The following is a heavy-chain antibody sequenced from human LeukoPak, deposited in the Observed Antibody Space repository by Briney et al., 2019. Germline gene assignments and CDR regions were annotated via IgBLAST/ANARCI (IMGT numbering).Heavy chain of an antibody. D-gene: IGHD1-1*01. Sequence: SGPTLVNPTETLTLTCTCSGFSITSSGLAVGWIRQPPGKALEWLGHIYWNGADYYNTFLRSRLTITKDTSENQVVLTMTNMDPVDTATYYCAHLTTSGYYYDYWGQGTLVTVSS. CDR3: AHLTTSGYYYDY. V-gene: IGHV2-5*01. CDR1: GFSITSSGLA. CDR2: IYWNGAD. J-gene: IGHJ4*02.